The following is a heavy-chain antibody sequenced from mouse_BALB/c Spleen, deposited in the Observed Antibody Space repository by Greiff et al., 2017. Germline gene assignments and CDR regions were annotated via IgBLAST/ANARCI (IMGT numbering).Heavy chain of an antibody. CDR1: GYTFTSYY. CDR3: TRGGSYYGSPFAY. CDR2: INPSNGGT. Sequence: VQLQQSGAELVKPGASVKLSCKASGYTFTSYYMYWVKQRPGQGLEWIGEINPSNGGTNFNEKFKSKATLTVDKSSSTAYMQLSSLTSEDSAVYYCTRGGSYYGSPFAYWGQGTLVTVSA. J-gene: IGHJ3*01. V-gene: IGHV1S81*02. D-gene: IGHD1-1*01.